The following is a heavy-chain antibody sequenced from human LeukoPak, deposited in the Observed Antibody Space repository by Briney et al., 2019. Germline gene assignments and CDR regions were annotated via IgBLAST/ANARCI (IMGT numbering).Heavy chain of an antibody. CDR3: ARGVAAFGGRRFDP. Sequence: ASVKVSCKASGYTFTDYYIHWVRQAPGQGLEWMGWISPNSGGTNYAQKFQGRVTMTRDTSISTAYMELSRLTPGDTAVYYCARGVAAFGGRRFDPWGQGTLVTVSS. J-gene: IGHJ5*02. D-gene: IGHD6-13*01. V-gene: IGHV1-2*02. CDR1: GYTFTDYY. CDR2: ISPNSGGT.